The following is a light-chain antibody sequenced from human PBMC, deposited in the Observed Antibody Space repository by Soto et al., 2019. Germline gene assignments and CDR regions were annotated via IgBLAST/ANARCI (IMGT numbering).Light chain of an antibody. V-gene: IGLV1-44*01. Sequence: QSVLTQPPSTSGAPGQRVTISCSGSTSNIGRHSVNWYRQVPGTAPKVIMFANDERPSGVPDRISGSKSGTSASLAISGLQSEDEAVDYCAAWDDSRYGHLVFGGGTKVTVL. CDR3: AAWDDSRYGHLV. CDR1: TSNIGRHS. CDR2: AND. J-gene: IGLJ3*02.